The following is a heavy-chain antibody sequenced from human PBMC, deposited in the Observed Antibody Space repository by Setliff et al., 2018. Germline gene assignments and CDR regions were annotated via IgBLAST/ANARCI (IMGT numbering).Heavy chain of an antibody. CDR2: LHTSGTT. CDR3: ARDNTIVGATDY. CDR1: GGSISSYY. D-gene: IGHD1-26*01. V-gene: IGHV4-4*08. J-gene: IGHJ4*02. Sequence: PSETLSLTCTVSGGSISSYYWSWIRQPPGKGLEWIGRLHTSGTTVYNPSLKGRVTISADTSTNHFSLKLTSVTAADTAVYYCARDNTIVGATDYWGQGALVTVSS.